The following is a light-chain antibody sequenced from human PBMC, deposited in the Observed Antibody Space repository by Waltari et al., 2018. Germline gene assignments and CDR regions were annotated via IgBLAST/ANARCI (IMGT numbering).Light chain of an antibody. Sequence: EIVLTQSPGTLSLSPGERATISCRASQSVGTTLAWYQQKPGQAPRLLIYHASLMATGIPDRFSGSGSGTDFSLTISRLEPEDFAVYYCQHYVRLPATFGQGTKVEIK. J-gene: IGKJ1*01. CDR1: QSVGTT. CDR2: HAS. CDR3: QHYVRLPAT. V-gene: IGKV3-20*01.